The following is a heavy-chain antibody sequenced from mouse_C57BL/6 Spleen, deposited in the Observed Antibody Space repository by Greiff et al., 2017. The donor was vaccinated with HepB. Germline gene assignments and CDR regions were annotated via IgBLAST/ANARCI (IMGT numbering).Heavy chain of an antibody. CDR1: GYTFTSYW. CDR3: ARGGYYGSRHYAMDY. Sequence: QVQLKQPGAELVKPGASVKMSCKASGYTFTSYWITWVKQRPGQGLEWIGDIYPGSGSTNYNEKFKSKATLTVDTSSSTAYMQLSSLTSEDSAVYYCARGGYYGSRHYAMDYWGQGTSVTVSS. CDR2: IYPGSGST. J-gene: IGHJ4*01. V-gene: IGHV1-55*01. D-gene: IGHD1-1*01.